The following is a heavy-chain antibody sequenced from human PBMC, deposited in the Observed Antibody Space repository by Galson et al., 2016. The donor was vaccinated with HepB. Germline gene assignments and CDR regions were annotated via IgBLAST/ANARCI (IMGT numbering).Heavy chain of an antibody. Sequence: SLRLSCAASGFTFRTSWMSWVRQPPGKGPEWVANINPDGSQTYYVDSVKGRFNISKDNAKNSLYLRMNSLRADDTAVYYCARDPMRFAFDLWGQGTQVTVSS. CDR3: ARDPMRFAFDL. V-gene: IGHV3-7*01. J-gene: IGHJ4*02. CDR2: INPDGSQT. D-gene: IGHD3-9*01. CDR1: GFTFRTSW.